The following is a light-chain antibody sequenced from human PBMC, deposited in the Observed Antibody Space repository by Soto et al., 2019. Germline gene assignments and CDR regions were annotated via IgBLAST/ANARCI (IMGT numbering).Light chain of an antibody. J-gene: IGKJ1*01. CDR2: GAS. CDR1: QSVSSSY. V-gene: IGKV3-20*01. CDR3: QQYGSSPGT. Sequence: ELVLRQSRGTLSLYPGARAPPSCRASQSVSSSYLAWYQQKPGQAPRLLIYGASSRATGIPDRFSGSGSGTDFTLTISRLEPEDFAVYYCQQYGSSPGTFGQGTKVDIK.